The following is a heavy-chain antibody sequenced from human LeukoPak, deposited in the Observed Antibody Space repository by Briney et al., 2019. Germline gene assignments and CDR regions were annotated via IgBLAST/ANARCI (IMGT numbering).Heavy chain of an antibody. D-gene: IGHD1-7*01. CDR3: ARYPLSYTGNWHYCFDY. CDR2: ISPSNGNT. CDR1: GYSFTSYG. V-gene: IGHV1-18*01. Sequence: ASVKVSCKASGYSFTSYGITWVRQAPGQGLEWLGWISPSNGNTNYAQKLQGRVTMTSDTSTSTAYMDLRSLTPDDTAFYYCARYPLSYTGNWHYCFDYWGQGTLLTVSS. J-gene: IGHJ4*02.